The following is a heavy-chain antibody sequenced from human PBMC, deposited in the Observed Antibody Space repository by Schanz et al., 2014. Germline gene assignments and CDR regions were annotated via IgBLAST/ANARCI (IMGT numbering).Heavy chain of an antibody. Sequence: QVQLVQSGDEVKKPGASVRVSCKVSGYAFTTYGISWVRQAPGQGLEWMGWISAYNGHTDYAQKLQGRVTLTTDTSTSTAYMELRNLRSDDTAVYYCARAKRFGDMDVWGQGTTVTVSS. D-gene: IGHD3-10*01. J-gene: IGHJ6*02. CDR3: ARAKRFGDMDV. CDR2: ISAYNGHT. CDR1: GYAFTTYG. V-gene: IGHV1-18*01.